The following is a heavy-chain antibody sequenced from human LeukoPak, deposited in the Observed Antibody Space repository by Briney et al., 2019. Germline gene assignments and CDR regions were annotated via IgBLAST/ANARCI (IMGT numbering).Heavy chain of an antibody. CDR3: ARDALLWFGELIYYYYGVDV. V-gene: IGHV3-33*01. D-gene: IGHD3-10*01. CDR2: IWYDGSNK. CDR1: GFTFSSYG. Sequence: GGSLRLSCAASGFTFSSYGMHWVRQAPGKGLEWVAVIWYDGSNKYYADSVKGRFTISRDNSKNTLYLQMNSLRAEDTAVYYCARDALLWFGELIYYYYGVDVWGQGTTVTVSS. J-gene: IGHJ6*02.